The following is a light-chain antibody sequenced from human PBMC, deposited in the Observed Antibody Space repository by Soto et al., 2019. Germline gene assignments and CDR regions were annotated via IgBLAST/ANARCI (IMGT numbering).Light chain of an antibody. V-gene: IGKV3-11*01. J-gene: IGKJ5*01. CDR2: DAS. CDR3: PQRSRWPIT. CDR1: QSVSNF. Sequence: EIVLTQSPATLSLSPGERATLSCRASQSVSNFLAWYLQRPGQAPRLLIFDASKRAAGVPARFSGSGSGTDFTLPISLLEPEDFAVYYCPQRSRWPITLGPGTRPEIK.